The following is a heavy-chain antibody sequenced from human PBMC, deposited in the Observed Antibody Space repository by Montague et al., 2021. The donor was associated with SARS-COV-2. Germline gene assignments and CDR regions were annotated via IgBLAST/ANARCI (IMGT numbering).Heavy chain of an antibody. V-gene: IGHV4-59*08. J-gene: IGHJ4*02. CDR1: GGSIRNYY. CDR2: IYDSGNV. CDR3: ARHALGYFDWLNEGYFDY. D-gene: IGHD3-9*01. Sequence: SETLSLTCAVSGGSIRNYYWSWIRQPPGRGLEWIAYIYDSGNVDYNPSLKSRVTILVDTSKNQFSLKLSSVTAADTAVYYCARHALGYFDWLNEGYFDYWGQGTLVTVSS.